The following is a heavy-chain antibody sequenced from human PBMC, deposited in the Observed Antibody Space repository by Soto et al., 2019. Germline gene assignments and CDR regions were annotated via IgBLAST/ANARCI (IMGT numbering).Heavy chain of an antibody. CDR2: IIPIFGTA. D-gene: IGHD2-2*01. Sequence: GASVKVSCKASGGTFSSYAISWVRQAPGQGLEWMGGIIPIFGTANYAQKFQGRVTITADESTSTAYMELSSLRSEDTAVYYCARDSDPWYCSSTSCSHRYYYYYGMDVWGQGTTVTVS. V-gene: IGHV1-69*13. CDR3: ARDSDPWYCSSTSCSHRYYYYYGMDV. CDR1: GGTFSSYA. J-gene: IGHJ6*02.